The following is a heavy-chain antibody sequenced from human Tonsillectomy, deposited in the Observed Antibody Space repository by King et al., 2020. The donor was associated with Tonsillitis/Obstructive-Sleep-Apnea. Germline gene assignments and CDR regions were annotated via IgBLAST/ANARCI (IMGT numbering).Heavy chain of an antibody. CDR2: ISAYNGNT. V-gene: IGHV1-18*01. CDR3: ARVLAADYDFWSGYLTD. CDR1: GYTFTSYG. Sequence: VQLVESGAEVKKPGASVKVSCKASGYTFTSYGISWVRQAPGQGLEWMGWISAYNGNTNYAQKLQGRVTMTTDTSTSTAYMELRSLRSDDTAVYYCARVLAADYDFWSGYLTDWGLGTLVTVSS. D-gene: IGHD3-3*01. J-gene: IGHJ4*02.